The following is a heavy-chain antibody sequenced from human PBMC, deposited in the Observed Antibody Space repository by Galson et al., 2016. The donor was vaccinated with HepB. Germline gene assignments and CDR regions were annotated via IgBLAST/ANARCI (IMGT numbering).Heavy chain of an antibody. CDR2: FDPEDGET. Sequence: VRQAPGKGLEWMGGFDPEDGETIYAQKFQGRVTMTEDTSTDTAYMELSSLRSEDTAVYYCATDMRSGIVATISYAFDIWGQGTMVTVSS. V-gene: IGHV1-24*01. J-gene: IGHJ3*02. D-gene: IGHD5-12*01. CDR3: ATDMRSGIVATISYAFDI.